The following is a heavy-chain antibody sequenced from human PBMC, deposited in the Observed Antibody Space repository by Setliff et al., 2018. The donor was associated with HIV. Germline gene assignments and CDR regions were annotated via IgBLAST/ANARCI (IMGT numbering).Heavy chain of an antibody. CDR3: ARGAYYTSGWYSSRYMDV. CDR1: GGSISSYY. J-gene: IGHJ6*03. CDR2: FSPTGSP. Sequence: PSETLSLTCTVSGGSISSYYWSWIRQPPGKGLEWIGEFSPTGSPTYNPSLESRVTISVDTSKNQCSLKLRSLTAADTAIYYCARGAYYTSGWYSSRYMDVWGKGTTVTAP. V-gene: IGHV4-59*12. D-gene: IGHD6-13*01.